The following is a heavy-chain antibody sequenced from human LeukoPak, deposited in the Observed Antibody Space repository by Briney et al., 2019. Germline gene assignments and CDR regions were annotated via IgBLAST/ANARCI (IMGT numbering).Heavy chain of an antibody. J-gene: IGHJ1*01. CDR1: GFTFSSYW. V-gene: IGHV3-74*01. Sequence: GGSLRLSCAASGFTFSSYWMHWVRQAPGKGLVWVSRIKSDGSTNYADSVKGRFTISRDNAKNTVSLQMDSLRAEDTGVYYCARAPSEIGGYCPEYFRHWGQGTLVTVSS. CDR3: ARAPSEIGGYCPEYFRH. CDR2: IKSDGST. D-gene: IGHD2-21*01.